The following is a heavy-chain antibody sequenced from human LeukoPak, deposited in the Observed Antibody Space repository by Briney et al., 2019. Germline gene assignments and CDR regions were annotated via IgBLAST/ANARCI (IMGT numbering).Heavy chain of an antibody. CDR1: GFTFSSYG. CDR2: IRYDGSNK. V-gene: IGHV3-30*02. Sequence: GGSLRLSCAASGFTFSSYGMHWVRQAPGKGLEWVAFIRYDGSNKYYADSVRGRFTISRDNAKNTVYLQMNSLRTEDTAVYYCARGLPNYYGMDVWGQGTTVTVSS. CDR3: ARGLPNYYGMDV. J-gene: IGHJ6*02.